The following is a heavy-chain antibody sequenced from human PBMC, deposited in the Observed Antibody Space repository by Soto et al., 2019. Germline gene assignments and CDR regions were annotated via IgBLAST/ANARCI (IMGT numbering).Heavy chain of an antibody. CDR3: ARDRYYGSGLIYYYYGMDV. CDR2: INPSGGST. CDR1: GYTFTSYY. V-gene: IGHV1-46*01. Sequence: QVQLVQSGAEVKKPGASVKVSCKASGYTFTSYYMHWVRQAPGQGLEWMGIINPSGGSTSYAQKFQGRVTMTRDTSTSTVYMELSSLRSEDTAVYYCARDRYYGSGLIYYYYGMDVWGQGTTVTVSS. J-gene: IGHJ6*02. D-gene: IGHD3-10*01.